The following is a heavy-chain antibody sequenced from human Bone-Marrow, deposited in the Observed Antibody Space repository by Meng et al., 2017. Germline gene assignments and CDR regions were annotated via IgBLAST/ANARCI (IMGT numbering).Heavy chain of an antibody. Sequence: ASVKVSCKASGYTFTSYDINWVRQATGQGLEWMGWISAYNGNTNYAQKLQGRVTMTTDTSTSTAYMELRSLRSDDTAVYYCAGLLWFGELRGGFDPWGQGTLVIVSS. D-gene: IGHD3-10*01. CDR3: AGLLWFGELRGGFDP. CDR1: GYTFTSYD. J-gene: IGHJ5*02. V-gene: IGHV1-18*01. CDR2: ISAYNGNT.